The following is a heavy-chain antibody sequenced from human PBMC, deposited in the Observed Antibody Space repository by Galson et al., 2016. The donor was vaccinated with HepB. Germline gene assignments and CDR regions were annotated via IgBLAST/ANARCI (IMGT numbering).Heavy chain of an antibody. D-gene: IGHD6-19*01. CDR2: INAGNGNT. V-gene: IGHV1-3*01. J-gene: IGHJ4*02. Sequence: SVKVSCKASGYTFTRYTMHWVRQAPGQRLEWMGWINAGNGNTKYSQKFQGRVTISRDTSASTGYMELSSLRSEDTAVYYCARTLSSGRFVYFDYWGQGTLVTVSS. CDR3: ARTLSSGRFVYFDY. CDR1: GYTFTRYT.